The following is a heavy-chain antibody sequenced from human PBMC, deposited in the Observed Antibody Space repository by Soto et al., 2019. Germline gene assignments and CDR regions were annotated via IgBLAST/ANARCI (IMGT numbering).Heavy chain of an antibody. D-gene: IGHD2-15*01. Sequence: SQTLSLTCAISGDNVSSNSAAWDWIRQSPSRGLEWLGRTYYRSKWYNDYAVSVKSRITINPDTSKNQFSLQLNSVTPEDTAVYYCARTPDIVVVVAATPLSPFDYWGQGTLVTVSS. CDR2: TYYRSKWYN. V-gene: IGHV6-1*01. CDR1: GDNVSSNSAA. J-gene: IGHJ4*02. CDR3: ARTPDIVVVVAATPLSPFDY.